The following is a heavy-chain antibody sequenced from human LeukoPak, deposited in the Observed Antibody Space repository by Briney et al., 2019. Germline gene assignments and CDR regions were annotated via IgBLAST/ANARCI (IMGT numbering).Heavy chain of an antibody. CDR2: MNPDSGNT. J-gene: IGHJ5*02. D-gene: IGHD3-16*01. Sequence: ASVKVSCKASGYTFTSYDINGVRQATGQGLEWMGWMNPDSGNTGYAQKFQGRLTMTRNTSISTAYMELSSLRSEDTAVYYCARVITFGGIGYNWFDPWGQGTLVTVSS. CDR3: ARVITFGGIGYNWFDP. V-gene: IGHV1-8*01. CDR1: GYTFTSYD.